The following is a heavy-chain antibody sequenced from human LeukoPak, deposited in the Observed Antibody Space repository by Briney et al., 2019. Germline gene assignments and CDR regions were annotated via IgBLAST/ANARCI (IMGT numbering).Heavy chain of an antibody. Sequence: GGSLRLSCAASEFTFSSYSINWVRQAPGKGLEWVSYISSSSKTIYYADSVKGRFTISRDNAKNSLYLQMNSLRGEDTAVYYCAKGVPDYIYCFDYWGQGTLVTVSS. CDR3: AKGVPDYIYCFDY. V-gene: IGHV3-48*04. CDR1: EFTFSSYS. D-gene: IGHD3-10*01. CDR2: ISSSSKTI. J-gene: IGHJ4*02.